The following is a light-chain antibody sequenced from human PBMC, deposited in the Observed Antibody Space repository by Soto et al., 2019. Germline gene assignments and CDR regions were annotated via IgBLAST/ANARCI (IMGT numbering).Light chain of an antibody. Sequence: ETMLNQTRGTLSLSPKESTTLSCRASQSVSSNLAWYQQKPGQAPRLLIYGASTRATGVPARFSGSGSGTDFTLTISRLMPEDFAVYYCQQYGSSPLTFGGGTKVDI. J-gene: IGKJ4*01. V-gene: IGKV3-20*01. CDR3: QQYGSSPLT. CDR1: QSVSSN. CDR2: GAS.